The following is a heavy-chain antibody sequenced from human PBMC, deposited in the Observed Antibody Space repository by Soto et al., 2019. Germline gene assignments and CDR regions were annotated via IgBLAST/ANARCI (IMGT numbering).Heavy chain of an antibody. Sequence: GSLRLSCAASGFTFSSYAMHWVRQAPGKGLEWVAVISYDGSNKYYADSVKGRLTISRDNSKNTLYLQMNSPRAEDTAVYYCARDRLRYNWNDFPYYYYGMDVWGQGTTVTVSS. D-gene: IGHD1-1*01. CDR1: GFTFSSYA. V-gene: IGHV3-30-3*01. CDR3: ARDRLRYNWNDFPYYYYGMDV. CDR2: ISYDGSNK. J-gene: IGHJ6*02.